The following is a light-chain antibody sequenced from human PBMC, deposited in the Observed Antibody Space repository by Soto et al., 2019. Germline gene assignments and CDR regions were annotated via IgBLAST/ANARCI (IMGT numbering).Light chain of an antibody. CDR1: QSISGF. J-gene: IGKJ1*01. Sequence: DIQMTQSPSSLSASVGDRVTITCRASQSISGFLNWYQKKSGQAPKLLMYAASTLQSGVPSRFSGSGSGTDFTLTISSLQPEDSATYSCQQSDSLPWTFGQGTKVDIK. CDR2: AAS. CDR3: QQSDSLPWT. V-gene: IGKV1-39*01.